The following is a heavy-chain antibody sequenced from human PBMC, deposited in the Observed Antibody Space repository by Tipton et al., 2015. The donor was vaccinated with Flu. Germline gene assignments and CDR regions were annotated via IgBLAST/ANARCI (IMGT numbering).Heavy chain of an antibody. V-gene: IGHV3-30*02. D-gene: IGHD2-2*01. CDR2: IRFDGSDK. CDR3: AKDSRYCTSTRCYVRPNAEYFQH. Sequence: GSLRLSCAASGFTFSTYGMHWVRQAPGKGLEWVAFIRFDGSDKHYADSVKGRFTISRDNSKNTLYLQMNGLRAEDSAVYYCAKDSRYCTSTRCYVRPNAEYFQHWGQGTLVTVSS. J-gene: IGHJ1*01. CDR1: GFTFSTYG.